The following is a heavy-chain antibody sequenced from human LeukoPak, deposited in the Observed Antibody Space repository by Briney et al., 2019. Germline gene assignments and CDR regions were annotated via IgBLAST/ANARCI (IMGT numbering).Heavy chain of an antibody. Sequence: ASVKVSCKPSGYTFTDYYIHWLRQAPGQGLEGVGWISPNTGGTDYAQKFQGRVTVTSDTSISTAYMELTRLRSYDTAVLYCARRISPDYWGQGTLVTVSS. CDR1: GYTFTDYY. V-gene: IGHV1-2*02. CDR2: ISPNTGGT. CDR3: ARRISPDY. J-gene: IGHJ4*02.